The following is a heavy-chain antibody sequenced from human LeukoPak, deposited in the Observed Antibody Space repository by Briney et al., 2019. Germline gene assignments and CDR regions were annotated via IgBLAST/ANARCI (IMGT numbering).Heavy chain of an antibody. J-gene: IGHJ4*02. CDR3: ARDGSASPAYDY. CDR1: GYSISSISRTYY. CDR2: FYHSGST. Sequence: SETLSLTCTVSGYSISSISRTYYWGWVRQSPGKGLEWIGSFYHSGSTYYNPSLQSRVTISIDTSKNQFSLKLSSVTAADTAAYYCARDGSASPAYDYWGQGTLVTVSS. V-gene: IGHV4-38-2*02. D-gene: IGHD3-10*01.